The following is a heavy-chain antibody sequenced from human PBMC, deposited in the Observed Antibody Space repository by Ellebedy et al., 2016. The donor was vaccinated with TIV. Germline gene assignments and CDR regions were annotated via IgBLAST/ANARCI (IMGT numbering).Heavy chain of an antibody. D-gene: IGHD3-10*01. CDR1: GSTFSSAW. J-gene: IGHJ1*01. Sequence: PGGSLRPSCAPSGSTFSSAWMTWVLQAPGRGLEWVANIMQDVSDKFYVDSVKGRFTIPRDNAKNTMYLQMSSLKDEDPAVYYCGRGYFVSGWGQGTLVTVSS. CDR3: GRGYFVSG. V-gene: IGHV3-7*01. CDR2: IMQDVSDK.